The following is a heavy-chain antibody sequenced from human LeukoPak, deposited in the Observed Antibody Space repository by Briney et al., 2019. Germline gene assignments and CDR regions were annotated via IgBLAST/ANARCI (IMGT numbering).Heavy chain of an antibody. CDR1: GFTFSSYA. D-gene: IGHD6-25*01. V-gene: IGHV3-23*01. CDR2: ISGSGGST. CDR3: AVSRVIIAPVDY. Sequence: GGSLRLSCAASGFTFSSYAMSWVLQAPGKGLEWVSAISGSGGSTYYADSVKGRFTISRDSSKSTLYLQMNSLRAEDTAVYYCAVSRVIIAPVDYWGQGTLVTASS. J-gene: IGHJ4*02.